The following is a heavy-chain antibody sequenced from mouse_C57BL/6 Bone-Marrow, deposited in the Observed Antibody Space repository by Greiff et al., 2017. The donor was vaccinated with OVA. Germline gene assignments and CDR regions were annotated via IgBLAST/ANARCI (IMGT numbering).Heavy chain of an antibody. D-gene: IGHD2-2*01. Sequence: EVKLMESGPELVKPGASVKISCKASGYSFTGYYMNWVKQSPEKSLEWIGEINPSTGGTTYNQKFKAKATLTVDKSSSTAYMQLKSLTSEDSAVYYCARRLPGDYWGQGTTLTVSS. V-gene: IGHV1-42*01. J-gene: IGHJ2*01. CDR2: INPSTGGT. CDR3: ARRLPGDY. CDR1: GYSFTGYY.